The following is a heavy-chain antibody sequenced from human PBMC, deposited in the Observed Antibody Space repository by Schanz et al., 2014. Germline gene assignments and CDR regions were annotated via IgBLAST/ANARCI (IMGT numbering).Heavy chain of an antibody. CDR1: GFTMITYA. CDR2: ISGSGGDT. CDR3: ARAAYSHGLDV. D-gene: IGHD3-16*01. J-gene: IGHJ6*02. Sequence: VQLVESGGGVVQPGRSLRLSCAASGFTMITYAMHWVRQAPGKGLEWVSAISGSGGDTYYADSVKGRFTISRDNSKNTLYLQMNSLKTEDTAVYFCARAAYSHGLDVWGQGTTVTVSS. V-gene: IGHV3-23*04.